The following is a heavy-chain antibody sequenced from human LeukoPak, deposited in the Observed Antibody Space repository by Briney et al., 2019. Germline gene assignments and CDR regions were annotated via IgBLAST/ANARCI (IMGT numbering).Heavy chain of an antibody. Sequence: SVKVSCKASGGTFSSYAISWVRQAPGQGLEWMGGIIPIFGTANYAQKFQGRVTITTDESTSTAYMELSSLRSEDTAVYYCARSQDTAAPYYYYYMDVWGKGTAVTVSS. D-gene: IGHD5-18*01. V-gene: IGHV1-69*05. CDR3: ARSQDTAAPYYYYYMDV. CDR2: IIPIFGTA. CDR1: GGTFSSYA. J-gene: IGHJ6*03.